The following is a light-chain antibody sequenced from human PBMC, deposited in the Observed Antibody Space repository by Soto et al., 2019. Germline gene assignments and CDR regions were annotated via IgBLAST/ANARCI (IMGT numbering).Light chain of an antibody. CDR1: SSDVGGYNY. CDR3: SSYTSSSTLSTYV. Sequence: QSALTQPASVSGSPGQSITISCTGTSSDVGGYNYVSWYQHHPGKAPKRMIYDVSNRPSGVSNRFSGSKSGNTASLIISGLQAEDEADYYCSSYTSSSTLSTYVFGTGTKVTVL. V-gene: IGLV2-14*03. J-gene: IGLJ1*01. CDR2: DVS.